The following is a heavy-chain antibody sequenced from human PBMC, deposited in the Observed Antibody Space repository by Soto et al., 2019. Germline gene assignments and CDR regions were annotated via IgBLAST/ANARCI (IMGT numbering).Heavy chain of an antibody. CDR1: GFTFSDYY. CDR3: ARDRCSGGSCPTRPVITKDDY. CDR2: ISSSGSTI. D-gene: IGHD2-15*01. J-gene: IGHJ4*02. Sequence: GGSLRLSCAASGFTFSDYYMSWIRQAPGKGLEWVSYISSSGSTIYYADSVKGRFTISRDNAKNSLYLQMNSLRAEDTAVYYCARDRCSGGSCPTRPVITKDDYWGLGTLVTVSS. V-gene: IGHV3-11*01.